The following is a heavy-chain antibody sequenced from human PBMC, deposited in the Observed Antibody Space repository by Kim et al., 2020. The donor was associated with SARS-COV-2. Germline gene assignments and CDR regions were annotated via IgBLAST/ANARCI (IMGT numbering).Heavy chain of an antibody. Sequence: SETLSLTCTVSGGSISSYYWSWIRQPAGKGLEWIGRIYTSGSTNYNPSLKSRVTMSVDTSKNQFSLKLSSVTAADTAVYYCARDGSHSSSWYNFDYWGQGTLVTVSS. V-gene: IGHV4-4*07. CDR3: ARDGSHSSSWYNFDY. CDR2: IYTSGST. J-gene: IGHJ4*02. CDR1: GGSISSYY. D-gene: IGHD6-13*01.